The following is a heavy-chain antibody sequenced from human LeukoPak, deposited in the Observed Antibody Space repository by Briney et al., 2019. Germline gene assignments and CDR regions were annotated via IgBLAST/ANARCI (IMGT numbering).Heavy chain of an antibody. CDR3: ATTLSSSWMPVDY. CDR1: GGSVSSGSYY. D-gene: IGHD6-13*01. J-gene: IGHJ4*02. V-gene: IGHV4-39*07. CDR2: INHSGST. Sequence: ASETLSLTCTVSGGSVSSGSYYWSWIRQPPGKGLEWIGEINHSGSTNYNPSLKSRVTISVDTSKNQFSLKLSSVTAADTAVYYCATTLSSSWMPVDYWGQGTLVTVSS.